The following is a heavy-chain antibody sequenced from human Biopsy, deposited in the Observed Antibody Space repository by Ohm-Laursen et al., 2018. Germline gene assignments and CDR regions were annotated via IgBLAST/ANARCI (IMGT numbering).Heavy chain of an antibody. CDR2: IYYSGST. V-gene: IGHV4-59*08. J-gene: IGHJ3*02. CDR3: GKREVVITHDAFDT. D-gene: IGHD3-22*01. Sequence: GTLSLTCTVSGVSISTYYWSWIRQSPGRGLEWIAYIYYSGSTNRNPSLKSRVTILVDTSKNQFSLKLNSVTAADTAVYYCGKREVVITHDAFDTWGQGTMVTVSS. CDR1: GVSISTYY.